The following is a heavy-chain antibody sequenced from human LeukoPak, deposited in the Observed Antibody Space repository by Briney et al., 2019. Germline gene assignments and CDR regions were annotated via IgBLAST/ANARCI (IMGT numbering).Heavy chain of an antibody. Sequence: GASVKVSCKASGYTFTSYAISWVRQAPGQGLGWGGSISAYNGNTNSAQKLQGRVTMTTDTSTSTAYMELGSLRSDDTAVYYCARSQYYDFWSAYLDYFDYWGQGSLVTVSS. CDR3: ARSQYYDFWSAYLDYFDY. D-gene: IGHD3-3*01. CDR1: GYTFTSYA. V-gene: IGHV1-18*01. J-gene: IGHJ4*02. CDR2: ISAYNGNT.